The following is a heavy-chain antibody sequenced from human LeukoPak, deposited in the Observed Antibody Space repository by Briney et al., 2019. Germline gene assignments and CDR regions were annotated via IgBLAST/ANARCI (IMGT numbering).Heavy chain of an antibody. CDR2: ISSSDTTI. Sequence: PSETLSLTCTVSGGSISSGDYYWSWIRQAPGKGLEWVSYISSSDTTIYYADSVKGRFTISRDNAQNSLYLQMNTLRADDTAVYYCARADCSSTSCYELDYWGQGTLVTVSS. CDR3: ARADCSSTSCYELDY. V-gene: IGHV3-11*04. CDR1: GGSISSGDYY. D-gene: IGHD2-2*01. J-gene: IGHJ4*02.